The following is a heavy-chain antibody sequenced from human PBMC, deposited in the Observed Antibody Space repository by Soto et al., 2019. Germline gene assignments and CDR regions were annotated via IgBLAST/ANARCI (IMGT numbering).Heavy chain of an antibody. J-gene: IGHJ6*02. CDR1: GGSISSGGYY. CDR3: ARVKRCSSASCQNAMDV. D-gene: IGHD2-2*01. Sequence: SETLSLTCTVSGGSISSGGYYWSWIRQHPGKGLEWIGYIYYSGSAYYNPSLKSRLTISIDTSKNQFSLKLNSLTAADTAVYYCARVKRCSSASCQNAMDVWGQGTKVTVSS. CDR2: IYYSGSA. V-gene: IGHV4-31*03.